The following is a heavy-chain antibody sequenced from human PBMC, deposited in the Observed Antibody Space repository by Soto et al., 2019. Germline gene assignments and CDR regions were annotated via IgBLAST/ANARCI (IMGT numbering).Heavy chain of an antibody. CDR1: GYTFTGYY. Sequence: ASVKVSCKASGYTFTGYYMHWVRQAPGQGLEWMGWINPNSGGTNYAQKFQGWVTMTRDTSISTAYMELSRLRSDDTAVYYCAREGGVGYCSSTSCYGGPWFDPWGQGTLVTVSS. V-gene: IGHV1-2*04. CDR2: INPNSGGT. J-gene: IGHJ5*02. CDR3: AREGGVGYCSSTSCYGGPWFDP. D-gene: IGHD2-2*01.